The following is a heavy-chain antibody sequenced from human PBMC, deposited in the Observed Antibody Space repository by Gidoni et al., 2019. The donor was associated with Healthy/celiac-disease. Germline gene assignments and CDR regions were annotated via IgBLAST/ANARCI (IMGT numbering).Heavy chain of an antibody. CDR2: FDPEDGET. J-gene: IGHJ5*02. CDR3: ATDLPGYSGSYPGGWFDP. Sequence: QVQLVQSGAEVKKPGASVKVSCKVSGYTRTELAMHWVRQAPGKGLEWMGGFDPEDGETIYAQKFQGRVTMTEDTSTDTAYMELSSLRSEDTAVYYCATDLPGYSGSYPGGWFDPWGQGTLVTVSS. D-gene: IGHD1-26*01. CDR1: GYTRTELA. V-gene: IGHV1-24*01.